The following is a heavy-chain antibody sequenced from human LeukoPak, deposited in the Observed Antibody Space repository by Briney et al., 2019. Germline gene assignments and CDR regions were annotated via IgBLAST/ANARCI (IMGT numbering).Heavy chain of an antibody. Sequence: GGSLRLSCAASGFTFSTYSMNWVRQAPGKGLEWVSYISSSSSTIYYADSVKGRFTISRDNAKNSLYLQMNSLRAEDTAVYYCARAHIEYSSSYVGYWGQGTLVTVSS. J-gene: IGHJ4*02. CDR1: GFTFSTYS. V-gene: IGHV3-48*01. D-gene: IGHD6-6*01. CDR2: ISSSSSTI. CDR3: ARAHIEYSSSYVGY.